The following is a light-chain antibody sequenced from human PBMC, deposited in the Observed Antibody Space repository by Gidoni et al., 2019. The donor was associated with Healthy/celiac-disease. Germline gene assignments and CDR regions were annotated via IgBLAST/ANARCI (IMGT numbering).Light chain of an antibody. J-gene: IGLJ2*01. CDR1: KFEDKH. V-gene: IGLV3-1*01. Sequence: SYELTQPPSVSVSPGQTASITCTGDKFEDKHACWYQQKPGQSPVLVIYHDSKRPSGIPERFSCSNSGNTATLTISGTQAMDEADYYYQAWDSSTVVFGGGTNLTVL. CDR2: HDS. CDR3: QAWDSSTVV.